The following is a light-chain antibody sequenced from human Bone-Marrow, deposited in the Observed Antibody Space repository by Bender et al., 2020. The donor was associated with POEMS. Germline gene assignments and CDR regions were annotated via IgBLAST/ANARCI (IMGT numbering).Light chain of an antibody. J-gene: IGLJ2*01. CDR2: EVT. CDR3: SSHSDSNALI. V-gene: IGLV2-14*02. Sequence: QSALTQPASVSGSPGQSITISCTGTSSDVGNYNLVSWYQQHPGKAPKLMIYEVTKRPSGVPDRFSGSKSGNTASLTVSGLQAEDEADYYCSSHSDSNALIFGGGTRLTVL. CDR1: SSDVGNYNL.